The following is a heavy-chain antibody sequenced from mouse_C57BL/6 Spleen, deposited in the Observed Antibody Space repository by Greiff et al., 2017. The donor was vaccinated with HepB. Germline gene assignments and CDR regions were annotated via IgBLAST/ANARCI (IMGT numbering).Heavy chain of an antibody. Sequence: VKLQESGPELVKPGASVKLSCKASGYTFTSYDINWVKQRPGQGLEWIGWIYPRDGSTKYNEKFKGKATLTVDTSSSTAYMELHSLTSEDSAVYFCAREVTTGDYDAMDYWGQGTSVTVSS. CDR2: IYPRDGST. V-gene: IGHV1-85*01. D-gene: IGHD2-2*01. CDR1: GYTFTSYD. CDR3: AREVTTGDYDAMDY. J-gene: IGHJ4*01.